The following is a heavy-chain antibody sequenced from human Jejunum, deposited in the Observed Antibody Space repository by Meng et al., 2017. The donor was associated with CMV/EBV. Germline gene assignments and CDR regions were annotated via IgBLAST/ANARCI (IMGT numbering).Heavy chain of an antibody. V-gene: IGHV3-15*07. J-gene: IGHJ4*02. CDR1: GFSFNYAW. D-gene: IGHD3-3*01. CDR3: AWDTSGYERFDV. Sequence: ACGFSFNYAWMNWVRQAPGKGLEWVGRIKSKASGGTIDYAAPVKGRFIISRDDSKNTLYLQMNSLKTEDTAVYYCAWDTSGYERFDVWGQGTLVTVSS. CDR2: IKSKASGGTI.